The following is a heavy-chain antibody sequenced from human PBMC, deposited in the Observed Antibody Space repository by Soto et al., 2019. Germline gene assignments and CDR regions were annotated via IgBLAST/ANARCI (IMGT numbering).Heavy chain of an antibody. V-gene: IGHV3-23*01. J-gene: IGHJ3*02. CDR2: ISGSGGST. Sequence: GGSLRLSCVASGFTFRSYTMNWVRQAPGKGLEWVSAISGSGGSTYYADSVKGRFTISRNNSKNTLYLQMNSLRAEDTAVYYCARETYYYDSSGYYLDAFEIWGQGTMVTVSS. CDR3: ARETYYYDSSGYYLDAFEI. CDR1: GFTFRSYT. D-gene: IGHD3-22*01.